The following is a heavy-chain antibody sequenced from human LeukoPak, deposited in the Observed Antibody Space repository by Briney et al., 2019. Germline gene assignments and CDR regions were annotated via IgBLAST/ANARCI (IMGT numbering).Heavy chain of an antibody. CDR2: ISSSGSTI. D-gene: IGHD4-17*01. Sequence: GGSLRLSCAASGFTLSSYEMNWFRQAPGKGLEWVSYISSSGSTIYYADSVKGRFTISRDNANNSLFLQMNSLRAEDTAVYYCTRDVRLRHKYYYMDVWGKGTTVTVSS. V-gene: IGHV3-48*03. CDR3: TRDVRLRHKYYYMDV. J-gene: IGHJ6*03. CDR1: GFTLSSYE.